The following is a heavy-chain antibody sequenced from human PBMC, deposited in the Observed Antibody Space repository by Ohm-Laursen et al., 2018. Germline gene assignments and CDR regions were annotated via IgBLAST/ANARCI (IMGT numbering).Heavy chain of an antibody. CDR2: ISGSGGST. CDR1: GFTFSSYA. V-gene: IGHV3-23*01. CDR3: ARGFGKNWFDP. Sequence: GSLRLSCSASGFTFSSYAMSWVRQAPGKGLEWVSAISGSGGSTYYADSVKGRFTISRHNSKNTLYLQMNSLRAEDTAVYYCARGFGKNWFDPWGQGTLVTVSS. D-gene: IGHD3-16*01. J-gene: IGHJ5*02.